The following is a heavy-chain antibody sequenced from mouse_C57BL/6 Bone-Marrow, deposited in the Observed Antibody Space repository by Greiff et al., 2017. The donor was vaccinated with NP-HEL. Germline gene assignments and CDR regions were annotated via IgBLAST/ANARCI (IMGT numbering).Heavy chain of an antibody. V-gene: IGHV1-55*01. J-gene: IGHJ3*01. CDR2: IYPGSGST. Sequence: QVQLQQPGAELVKPGASVKMSCKASGYTFTSYWITWVKQRPGQGLEWIGDIYPGSGSTNYNEKFKSKATLTVDTSSSTAYMQLSSLTSEDSAVYYCARWYDGYYEAWFAYWGQGTLVTVSA. D-gene: IGHD2-3*01. CDR1: GYTFTSYW. CDR3: ARWYDGYYEAWFAY.